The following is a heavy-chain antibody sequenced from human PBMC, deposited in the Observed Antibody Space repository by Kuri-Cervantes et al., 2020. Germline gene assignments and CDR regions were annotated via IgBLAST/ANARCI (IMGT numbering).Heavy chain of an antibody. CDR3: ARASAAVGMSSHFDY. CDR1: GASISFYY. Sequence: SETLSLTCTVSGASISFYYWSWIRQPAGKGLEWIGRIYSSDSTDSNPSLKSRVTISGDKSKNQFSLKLISVTAADTAVYYCARASAAVGMSSHFDYWGQGTLVTDSS. V-gene: IGHV4-4*07. CDR2: IYSSDST. J-gene: IGHJ4*02. D-gene: IGHD6-13*01.